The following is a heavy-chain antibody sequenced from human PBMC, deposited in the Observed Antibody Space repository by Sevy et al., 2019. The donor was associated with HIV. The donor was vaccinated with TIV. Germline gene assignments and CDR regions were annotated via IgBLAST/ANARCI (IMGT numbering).Heavy chain of an antibody. CDR2: ISPHNGDT. V-gene: IGHV1-18*01. Sequence: ASVKVSCKISGYTFTTYHITWVRQAPGQGPECMGRISPHNGDTNYAPKFQGTVTMITDKSTSTAYMELRSLRSDDTAVYYCARAHCSGGRCYSLASWGQGTLVTVSS. J-gene: IGHJ5*02. CDR1: GYTFTTYH. CDR3: ARAHCSGGRCYSLAS. D-gene: IGHD2-15*01.